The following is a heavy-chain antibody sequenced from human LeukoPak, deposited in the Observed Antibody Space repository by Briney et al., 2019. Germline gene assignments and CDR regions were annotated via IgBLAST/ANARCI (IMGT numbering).Heavy chain of an antibody. CDR1: RYTFTAYY. Sequence: GASVKVSCKASRYTFTAYYIHWVRRSPGQGLEWMGWISPNSGGTDYAQKFQGRVTMTRDTSISTTYVELSSLTSDDTAVYYCAIQPWGSGNNWYFDLWGRGTLVTVSS. J-gene: IGHJ2*01. D-gene: IGHD7-27*01. V-gene: IGHV1-2*02. CDR3: AIQPWGSGNNWYFDL. CDR2: ISPNSGGT.